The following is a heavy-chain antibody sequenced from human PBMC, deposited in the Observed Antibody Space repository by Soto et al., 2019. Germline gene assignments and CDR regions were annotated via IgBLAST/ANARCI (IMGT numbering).Heavy chain of an antibody. D-gene: IGHD1-1*01. J-gene: IGHJ4*02. V-gene: IGHV3-74*01. CDR2: IDDVGSGT. CDR3: ARDQTMPGPTTFDY. CDR1: GFTFSTYW. Sequence: PGGSLRLSCAASGFTFSTYWMHWVRQAPGKGLVWVARIDDVGSGTIYADSVKGRFTISRDNAKNTLYLQMNNLRAEDTAVYYCARDQTMPGPTTFDYCGQGTLVTVFS.